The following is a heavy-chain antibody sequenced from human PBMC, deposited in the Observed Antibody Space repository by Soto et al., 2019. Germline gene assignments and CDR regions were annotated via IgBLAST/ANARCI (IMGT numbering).Heavy chain of an antibody. V-gene: IGHV4-4*09. D-gene: IGHD3-10*01. CDR1: GGSISSYY. J-gene: IGHJ4*02. CDR3: ASMGYHYGSGSYPLDY. CDR2: IYNSGST. Sequence: QVQLQESGPGLVKPSETLSLTCTVSGGSISSYYWTWIRQPPGKGLEWIGLIYNSGSTHYNPSLMSGVTISVDTSKNQFSLKLRSVTAADTAVYYCASMGYHYGSGSYPLDYWGQGTLVTVSS.